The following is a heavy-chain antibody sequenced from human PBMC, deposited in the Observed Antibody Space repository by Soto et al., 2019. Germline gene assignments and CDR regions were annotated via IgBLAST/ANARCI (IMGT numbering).Heavy chain of an antibody. Sequence: QVQLVESGGGVVQPGRSLRLSCAASGFTFSSYGMHWVRQAPGKGLEWVAVIWYDGSNKYYADSVKGRFTISRDNSKNTLYLQMSSLRAEDTAVYYGARERSGSFDYWGQGTLVTVSS. D-gene: IGHD1-26*01. J-gene: IGHJ4*02. CDR1: GFTFSSYG. CDR3: ARERSGSFDY. V-gene: IGHV3-33*01. CDR2: IWYDGSNK.